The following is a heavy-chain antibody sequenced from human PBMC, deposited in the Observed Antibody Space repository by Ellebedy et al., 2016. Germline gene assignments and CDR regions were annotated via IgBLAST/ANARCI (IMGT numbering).Heavy chain of an antibody. CDR3: ARWTGSYHDY. CDR2: INTGGNST. Sequence: GGSLRLXXAASGFAFSSSWMHWVRQVPGKGLVWVARINTGGNSTTYADSVKGRFTISRDNAQNSLYLQMNSLRAEDTAVYYCARWTGSYHDYWGQGTLVTVSS. J-gene: IGHJ4*02. CDR1: GFAFSSSW. V-gene: IGHV3-74*03. D-gene: IGHD1-26*01.